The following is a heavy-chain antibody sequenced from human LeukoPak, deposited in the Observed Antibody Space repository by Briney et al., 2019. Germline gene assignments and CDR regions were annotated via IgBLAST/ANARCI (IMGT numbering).Heavy chain of an antibody. J-gene: IGHJ4*02. CDR2: IKQDESET. Sequence: PGGSLRLSCAASGFTFSSYWMSWVRQAPGKGLHSDANIKQDESETYHADSVKGRFTISRDNAKSSLYLQMNSLRAEDTAVYYCVRACNRSECPYYFDSWGQGTLVTVSS. V-gene: IGHV3-7*03. CDR3: VRACNRSECPYYFDS. D-gene: IGHD2/OR15-2a*01. CDR1: GFTFSSYW.